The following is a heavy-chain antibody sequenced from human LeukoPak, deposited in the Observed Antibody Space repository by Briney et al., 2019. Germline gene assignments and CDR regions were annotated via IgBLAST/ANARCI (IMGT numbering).Heavy chain of an antibody. CDR2: IIPILGIA. CDR1: GGTFSSYA. D-gene: IGHD1-20*01. CDR3: ARFVTNWNDPRGAFDY. V-gene: IGHV1-69*04. Sequence: GSSVKVSCKASGGTFSSYAISWVRQAPGQGLEWMGRIIPILGIANFAQKFQGRVTITADKSTSTAYMELSSLRSEDTAVYYCARFVTNWNDPRGAFDYWGQGTLVTVSS. J-gene: IGHJ4*02.